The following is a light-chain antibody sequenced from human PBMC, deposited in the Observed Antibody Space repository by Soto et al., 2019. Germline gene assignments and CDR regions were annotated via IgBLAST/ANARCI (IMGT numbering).Light chain of an antibody. CDR1: TSNIGSNY. Sequence: QSVLTQPPSASGTPGQGVTISCSGSTSNIGSNYVYWYQQLPGTAPKLLIYRNNQRPSGVPDRFSGSKSGTSASLAISGLQSEDEADYYCSAWDDSLNGLYVFGTGTKVTVL. CDR2: RNN. J-gene: IGLJ1*01. CDR3: SAWDDSLNGLYV. V-gene: IGLV1-47*01.